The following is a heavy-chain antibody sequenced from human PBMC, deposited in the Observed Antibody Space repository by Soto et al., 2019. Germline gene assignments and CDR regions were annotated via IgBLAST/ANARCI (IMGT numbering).Heavy chain of an antibody. Sequence: PSETLSLTCTVSAGSISSYYWSWIRQPPGKGLEWIGYIYYNGFTNYNPSLKSRVTISVDTSKNQFSLKLSSVTAADTAVYYCASHLSGYYQHWGQGTLVTVS. J-gene: IGHJ4*02. D-gene: IGHD3-3*01. CDR3: ASHLSGYYQH. V-gene: IGHV4-59*08. CDR1: AGSISSYY. CDR2: IYYNGFT.